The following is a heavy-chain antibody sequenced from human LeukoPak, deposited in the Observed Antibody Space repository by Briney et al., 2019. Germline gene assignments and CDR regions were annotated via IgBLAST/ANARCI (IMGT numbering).Heavy chain of an antibody. CDR2: IYTSGST. CDR1: GGSISSYY. V-gene: IGHV4-4*07. J-gene: IGHJ6*02. D-gene: IGHD5-12*01. Sequence: SETLSLTCTVSGGSISSYYWSWIRQPAGKGLEWIVRIYTSGSTNYNPSLKSRVTMSVDTSKNQFSLKLSSVTAADTAVYYCARVDVDIVATRGYGMDVWGQGTTVTVSS. CDR3: ARVDVDIVATRGYGMDV.